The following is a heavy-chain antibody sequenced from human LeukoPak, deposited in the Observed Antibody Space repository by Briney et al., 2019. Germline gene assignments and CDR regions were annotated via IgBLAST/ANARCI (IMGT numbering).Heavy chain of an antibody. J-gene: IGHJ4*02. V-gene: IGHV1-18*01. D-gene: IGHD3-22*01. CDR2: ISAYNGNT. CDR3: ARAKSDYYDSSGDIGY. Sequence: ASVKVSCKASGYTFTSYGISWVRQAPGQGLEWMGWISAYNGNTNYAQKLQGRVTMTTDTSTSTAYMELRSLRSDDTAVYYCARAKSDYYDSSGDIGYWGQGTLVTVSS. CDR1: GYTFTSYG.